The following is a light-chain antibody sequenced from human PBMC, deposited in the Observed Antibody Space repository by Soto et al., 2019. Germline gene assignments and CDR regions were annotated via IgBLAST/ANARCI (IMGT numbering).Light chain of an antibody. Sequence: QSVLTQPRSVSGSPGQSVTISCTGTSSDVGSYDYVSWYQQHPGTVPKPMIYNVNTQPSGVPDRFSGSKSGNTASMTISGLQAEDEADYYCFSYAGSPTSYVFGTGTKVTVL. V-gene: IGLV2-11*01. CDR2: NVN. CDR1: SSDVGSYDY. CDR3: FSYAGSPTSYV. J-gene: IGLJ1*01.